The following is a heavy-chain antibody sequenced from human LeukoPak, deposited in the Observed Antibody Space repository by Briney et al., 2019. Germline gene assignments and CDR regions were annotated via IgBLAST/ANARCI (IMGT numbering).Heavy chain of an antibody. D-gene: IGHD6-19*01. CDR1: GGSISGWY. CDR2: IYGSGNT. Sequence: PSETLSLTCTVSGGSISGWYWSWIRQPPGKGLEWIGYIYGSGNTNYNPSLKSRVTMSIDTSKNQFSLKLTSVTAEDTATYYCARETSLAGFASGLGFNYWGQGILVTVSS. J-gene: IGHJ4*02. CDR3: ARETSLAGFASGLGFNY. V-gene: IGHV4-59*01.